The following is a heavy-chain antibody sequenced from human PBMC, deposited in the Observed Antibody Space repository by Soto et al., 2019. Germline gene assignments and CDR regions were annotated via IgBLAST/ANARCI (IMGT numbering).Heavy chain of an antibody. Sequence: GASVKVSCKASGGTFSSYAISWVRQAPGQGLEWMGGIIPIFGTANYAQKFQGRVTITADESTSAAYMELSGLRSEDTAVYYCARWLLPKGPFDYWGQGTLVTVSS. CDR3: ARWLLPKGPFDY. CDR2: IIPIFGTA. CDR1: GGTFSSYA. D-gene: IGHD6-19*01. V-gene: IGHV1-69*13. J-gene: IGHJ4*02.